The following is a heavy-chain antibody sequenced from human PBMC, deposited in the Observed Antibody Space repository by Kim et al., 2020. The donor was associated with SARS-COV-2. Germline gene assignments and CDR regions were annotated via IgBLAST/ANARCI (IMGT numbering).Heavy chain of an antibody. CDR1: GYTFTGYY. CDR3: AGYCSSTSCYLGNWFDP. V-gene: IGHV1-2*02. CDR2: IKPNSGGT. Sequence: ASVKVSCKASGYTFTGYYMHWVRQAPGQGLEWRGWIKPNSGGTNYAQKFQGRGTMTRDTSISTAYMELSRLRSDDTAVYYCAGYCSSTSCYLGNWFDPWGQGPLVTVSS. D-gene: IGHD2-2*01. J-gene: IGHJ5*02.